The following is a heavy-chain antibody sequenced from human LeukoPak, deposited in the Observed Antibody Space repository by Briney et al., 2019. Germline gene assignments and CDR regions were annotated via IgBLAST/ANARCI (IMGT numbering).Heavy chain of an antibody. CDR1: GFTFSSYS. D-gene: IGHD2-15*01. J-gene: IGHJ6*04. Sequence: GGSLRLSCAASGFTFSSYSMNWVRQAPGKGLEWVSSISGSSSYIYYADSVKGRFTISRDNAKNSLYLQMNSLRAEDTAVYYCAREYCSGGSCYDYYYYGMDVWGKGTTVTVSS. V-gene: IGHV3-21*01. CDR2: ISGSSSYI. CDR3: AREYCSGGSCYDYYYYGMDV.